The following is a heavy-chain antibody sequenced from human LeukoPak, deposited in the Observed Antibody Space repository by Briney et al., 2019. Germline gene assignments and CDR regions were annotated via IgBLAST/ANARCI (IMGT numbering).Heavy chain of an antibody. CDR3: VKEAVGATWAY. V-gene: IGHV3-23*01. CDR1: GFPLRNYA. D-gene: IGHD2-2*01. Sequence: PGGSLRLSCAASGFPLRNYAMSWVRQAPGKGLEWVSAISGSGGDTYYADSVKGRFTISRDNSKNTLYLQMNSLRAEDTAVYYCVKEAVGATWAYWGQAPLVTVSS. J-gene: IGHJ4*02. CDR2: ISGSGGDT.